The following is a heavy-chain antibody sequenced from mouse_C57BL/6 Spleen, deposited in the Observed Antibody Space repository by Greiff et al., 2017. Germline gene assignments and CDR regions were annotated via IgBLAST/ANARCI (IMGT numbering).Heavy chain of an antibody. CDR1: GYTFTDYY. CDR2: INPYNGGT. V-gene: IGHV1-19*01. CDR3: ARETSGDGYYRDY. D-gene: IGHD2-3*01. Sequence: EVQLQQSGPVLVKPGASVKMSCKASGYTFTDYYMNWVKQSHGKSLEWIGVINPYNGGTSYNQKFKGKATLTVDKSSSTAYMELNSLTSEDSAVYYCARETSGDGYYRDYWGQGTTLTVSS. J-gene: IGHJ2*01.